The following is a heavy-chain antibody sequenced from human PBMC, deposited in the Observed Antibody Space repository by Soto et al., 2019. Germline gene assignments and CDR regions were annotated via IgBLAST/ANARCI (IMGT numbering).Heavy chain of an antibody. CDR3: ASAKWAATRYVDY. V-gene: IGHV3-23*01. CDR1: GFTFSSYA. Sequence: EVQLLESGGGLVQPGGSLRLSCAASGFTFSSYAMSWVRQAPGKGLEWVSAISGSGGSTYYADSVKGRFTISRDNAKNTLYLQMNSLRAEDTAVYYCASAKWAATRYVDYWGQGTMVTVSS. J-gene: IGHJ4*02. D-gene: IGHD2-15*01. CDR2: ISGSGGST.